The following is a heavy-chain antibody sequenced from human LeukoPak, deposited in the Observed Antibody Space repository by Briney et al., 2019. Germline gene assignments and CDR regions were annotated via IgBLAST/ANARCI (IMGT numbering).Heavy chain of an antibody. Sequence: GASVKVSCKNSGGTFSRHAFSWVRQAPGQGPEWMGGITPMFGTPKNVQKFQGRVTLSADESATTVYMELTNLRLEDTAVYYCARWAAPRESGGDFWSGPFDHWGQGTLVTVSS. D-gene: IGHD3-3*01. J-gene: IGHJ4*02. V-gene: IGHV1-69*13. CDR2: ITPMFGTP. CDR3: ARWAAPRESGGDFWSGPFDH. CDR1: GGTFSRHA.